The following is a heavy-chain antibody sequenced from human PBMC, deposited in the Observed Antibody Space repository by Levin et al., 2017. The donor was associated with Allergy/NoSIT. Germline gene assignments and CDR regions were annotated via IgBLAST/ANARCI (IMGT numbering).Heavy chain of an antibody. CDR1: GFTVSSNY. Sequence: GGSLRLSCAASGFTVSSNYMSWVRQAPGKGLEWVSIIYSGGSTYYADSVKGRFTLSRDNSKNTLYLQMNTLRAEDTAVYYCARDALYCSGGSCYAGYFQHWGQGTLVTVSS. J-gene: IGHJ1*01. V-gene: IGHV3-66*01. CDR2: IYSGGST. D-gene: IGHD2-15*01. CDR3: ARDALYCSGGSCYAGYFQH.